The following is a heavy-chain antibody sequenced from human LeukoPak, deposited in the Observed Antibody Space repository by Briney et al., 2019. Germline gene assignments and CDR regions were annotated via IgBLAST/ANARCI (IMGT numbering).Heavy chain of an antibody. CDR2: ISNDGGGT. D-gene: IGHD3-22*01. CDR3: AKGGSGYFLDL. Sequence: GGSLRLSCAASGSIFNNYGLIWVRQAPGKGLEWVSAISNDGGGTTYADFVKGRFTISRDNSRNTLFLQMNSLRGDDTALYYCAKGGSGYFLDLWGQGTLVTVSS. V-gene: IGHV3-23*01. CDR1: GSIFNNYG. J-gene: IGHJ5*02.